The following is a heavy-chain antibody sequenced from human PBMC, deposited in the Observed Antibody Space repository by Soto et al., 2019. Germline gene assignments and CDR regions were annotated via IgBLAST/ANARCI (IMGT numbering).Heavy chain of an antibody. CDR1: GGSFGRSAYY. V-gene: IGHV4-39*01. CDR3: SRRAPEGFDP. J-gene: IGHJ5*02. CDR2: INSSGST. Sequence: PSETLSLTCTVSGGSFGRSAYYWGWIRRAPGKGLEWIGSINSSGSTFSNPSLKSRVTLSVDTSKNQFSLKLTSVTAADTALYYCSRRAPEGFDPWGQGTLVTVSS.